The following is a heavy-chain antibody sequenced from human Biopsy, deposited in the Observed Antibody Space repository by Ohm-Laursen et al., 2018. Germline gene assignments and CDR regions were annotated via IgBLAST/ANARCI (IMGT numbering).Heavy chain of an antibody. Sequence: EASVKVSCKASGYTFTSHDINWVRQATGQGLEWMGWMSPNTGNTVYAQRFQDRVTVTSDTSTGTAYMELTSLTSDDTAVYFCARWETTLGRSLDSWGQGTLVAVSS. D-gene: IGHD1-26*01. CDR1: GYTFTSHD. CDR3: ARWETTLGRSLDS. CDR2: MSPNTGNT. J-gene: IGHJ4*02. V-gene: IGHV1-8*01.